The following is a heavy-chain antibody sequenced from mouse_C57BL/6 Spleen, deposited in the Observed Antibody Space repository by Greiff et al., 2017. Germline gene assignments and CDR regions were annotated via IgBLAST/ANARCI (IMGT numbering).Heavy chain of an antibody. CDR2: ISYDGSN. CDR3: ARDRDYYGSSYYWYFDV. CDR1: GYSITSGYY. J-gene: IGHJ1*03. Sequence: VQLKESGPGLVKPSQSLSLTCSVTGYSITSGYYWNWIRQFPGNKLEWMGYISYDGSNNYNPSLKNRISITRDTSKNQFFLKLNSVTTEDTATYYGARDRDYYGSSYYWYFDVWGTGTTVTVSS. D-gene: IGHD1-1*01. V-gene: IGHV3-6*01.